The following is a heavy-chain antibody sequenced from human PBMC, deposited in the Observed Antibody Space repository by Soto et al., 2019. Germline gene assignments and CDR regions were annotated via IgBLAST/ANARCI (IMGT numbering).Heavy chain of an antibody. V-gene: IGHV4-34*01. CDR3: ARGFNYYDSSGSYWFDP. CDR2: INHSGST. Sequence: PSETLSLTCAVYGGSFSGYYWSWIRQPPGKGLEWIGEINHSGSTNYNPSLKSRVTISVDTSKNQFSLKLSSVTAADTAVHYCARGFNYYDSSGSYWFDPWGQGTLVTVSS. D-gene: IGHD3-22*01. J-gene: IGHJ5*02. CDR1: GGSFSGYY.